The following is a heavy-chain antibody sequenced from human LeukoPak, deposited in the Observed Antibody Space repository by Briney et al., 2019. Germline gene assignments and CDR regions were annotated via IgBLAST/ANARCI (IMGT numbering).Heavy chain of an antibody. V-gene: IGHV3-66*01. CDR3: ASPQGGSSAYYFDY. CDR2: IYSGGST. D-gene: IGHD6-6*01. J-gene: IGHJ4*02. CDR1: GFTVSSDY. Sequence: GGSLRLSCAASGFTVSSDYMSWVRQAPGKGLEWVSVIYSGGSTYYADSVKGRFTISRDNSKNTLYLQMNSLRAEDTAVYYCASPQGGSSAYYFDYWGQGTLVTVSS.